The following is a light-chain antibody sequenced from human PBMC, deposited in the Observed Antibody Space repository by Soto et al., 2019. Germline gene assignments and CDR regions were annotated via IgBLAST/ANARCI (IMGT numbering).Light chain of an antibody. CDR3: QQYNSWPPLT. CDR1: QSVYTD. Sequence: EIVMTQSPATLSLSPGERATLSCRASQSVYTDVAWYQQKPGQSPRLLIYGASTRASDIPARFSGSGSGTGFTLTISSLQSGDVAVYYCQQYNSWPPLTFGGGTKVEIK. J-gene: IGKJ4*01. CDR2: GAS. V-gene: IGKV3-15*01.